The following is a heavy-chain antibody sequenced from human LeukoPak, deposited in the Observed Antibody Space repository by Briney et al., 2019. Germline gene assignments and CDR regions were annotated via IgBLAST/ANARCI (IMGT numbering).Heavy chain of an antibody. V-gene: IGHV1-18*01. CDR1: GYTFTSYG. CDR3: ARSDSSGWSRYPYFDY. D-gene: IGHD6-19*01. J-gene: IGHJ4*02. CDR2: ISAYNGNT. Sequence: GASVTVSCKASGYTFTSYGISWVRQAPGQGLEWMGWISAYNGNTNYAQKLQGRVTMTTDTSTSTAYMELRSLRSDDTAVYYCARSDSSGWSRYPYFDYWGQGTLVTVSS.